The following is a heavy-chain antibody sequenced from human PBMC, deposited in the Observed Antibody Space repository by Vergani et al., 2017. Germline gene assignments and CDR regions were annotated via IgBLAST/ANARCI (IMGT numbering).Heavy chain of an antibody. CDR1: GYSFTNYW. CDR2: IHPADSDT. D-gene: IGHD3-22*01. Sequence: EVQLVQSGAEVKKPGESLKIFCQISGYSFTNYWIGWVRQMPGKGLEWMGIIHPADSDTRFSPSFRGQVIISVDKSISTAYLQRSSLRASDSAMYYCATLYGRDSSGSKYFDYWGQGTLVTVSS. V-gene: IGHV5-51*01. J-gene: IGHJ4*02. CDR3: ATLYGRDSSGSKYFDY.